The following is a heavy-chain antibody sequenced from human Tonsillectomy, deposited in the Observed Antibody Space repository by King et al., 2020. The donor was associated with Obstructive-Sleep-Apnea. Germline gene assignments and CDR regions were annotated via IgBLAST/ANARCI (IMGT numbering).Heavy chain of an antibody. CDR1: AFTFSTYA. CDR3: AQPGPLGYCSSTSCPPDY. Sequence: VQLVESGGGVVQPGRSLRLSCAASAFTFSTYAMHWVRQAPGKGLEWVAVISYDGNNKYYADSVKGRFTISRDNSENTLYLQMNSLRAEDTAMYYCAQPGPLGYCSSTSCPPDYWGQGTLVTVSS. D-gene: IGHD2-2*01. J-gene: IGHJ4*02. V-gene: IGHV3-30-3*01. CDR2: ISYDGNNK.